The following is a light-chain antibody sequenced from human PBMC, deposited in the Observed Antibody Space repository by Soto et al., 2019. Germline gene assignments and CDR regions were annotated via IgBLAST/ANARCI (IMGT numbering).Light chain of an antibody. Sequence: QLTQSPSSMSASVGDRGTITCRASQDVSRYLAWYQQKAGKAPKXLIYGASTLQSGVPSRFSACGSGTEVTITISSLQPEDGETYHCQQLQRTPFTFGPGTKGEI. J-gene: IGKJ3*01. CDR1: QDVSRY. V-gene: IGKV1-9*01. CDR3: QQLQRTPFT. CDR2: GAS.